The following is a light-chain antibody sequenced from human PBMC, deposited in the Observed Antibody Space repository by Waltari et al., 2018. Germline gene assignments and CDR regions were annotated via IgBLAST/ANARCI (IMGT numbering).Light chain of an antibody. V-gene: IGLV1-51*01. Sequence: QSVLTQPPSVSAAPGQKVTISCSGGSSNIGNNFVSWYQQLPGTAPKLLIYGDNKRPSGIPDRFSGSKSGTSATLGITGLQTGDEADYYCGTWDTSLSAGVFGGGTKLTVL. J-gene: IGLJ3*02. CDR3: GTWDTSLSAGV. CDR1: SSNIGNNF. CDR2: GDN.